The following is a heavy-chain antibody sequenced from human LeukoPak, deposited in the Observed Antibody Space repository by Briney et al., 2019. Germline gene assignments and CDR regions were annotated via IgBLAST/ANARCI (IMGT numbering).Heavy chain of an antibody. J-gene: IGHJ4*02. CDR2: ISGSGGST. Sequence: GGSLRLSCAASGFTFSSYAMSWVRQAPGKGLEWVSAISGSGGSTYYADSVKGRFTISRGNSKNTLYLQMNSLGAEDTAVYYCAKYSSGWPRGDYFDYWGQGTLVTVSS. CDR3: AKYSSGWPRGDYFDY. CDR1: GFTFSSYA. D-gene: IGHD6-19*01. V-gene: IGHV3-23*01.